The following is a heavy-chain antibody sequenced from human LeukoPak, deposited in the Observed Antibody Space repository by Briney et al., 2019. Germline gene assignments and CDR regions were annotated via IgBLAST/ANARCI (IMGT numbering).Heavy chain of an antibody. CDR1: GFTFSSYS. CDR2: ISSSSSYI. Sequence: GGSLRLSCTASGFTFSSYSMNWVRQAPGKGLEWVSSISSSSSYIYYADSVKGRFTISRDNANNSLYLQMNSLRAEDTAVYYCARPGVVATISYYYYGMDVWGQGTTVTVSS. CDR3: ARPGVVATISYYYYGMDV. D-gene: IGHD5-12*01. J-gene: IGHJ6*02. V-gene: IGHV3-21*01.